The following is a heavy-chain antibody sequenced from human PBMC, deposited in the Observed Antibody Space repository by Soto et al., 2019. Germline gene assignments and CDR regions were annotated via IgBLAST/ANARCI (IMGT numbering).Heavy chain of an antibody. Sequence: ASVKVSCKASGYTFTSYAMHWVRQAPGQRLEWMGWINAGNGDTKYSQKFQGRVTITRDTSASTAYMELSSLRSEDTAVYYCARDFSMVGVAPWYWGQGTLVTVSS. J-gene: IGHJ4*02. CDR2: INAGNGDT. V-gene: IGHV1-3*01. CDR3: ARDFSMVGVAPWY. D-gene: IGHD3-22*01. CDR1: GYTFTSYA.